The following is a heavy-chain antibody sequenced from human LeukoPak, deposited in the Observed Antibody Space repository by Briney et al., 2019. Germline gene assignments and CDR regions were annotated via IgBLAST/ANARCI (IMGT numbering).Heavy chain of an antibody. CDR2: INPNSGGT. J-gene: IGHJ4*02. V-gene: IGHV1-2*02. CDR3: ARVRYRLAETYIDY. D-gene: IGHD3-16*01. Sequence: ASVKVSCKASGYTFTGFYMHWVRQAPGQGLEWVGWINPNSGGTNYAQKFQCRVTMTRDTSISTAYMELSRLRSDDTAVYYRARVRYRLAETYIDYWGQGTLVTVSS. CDR1: GYTFTGFY.